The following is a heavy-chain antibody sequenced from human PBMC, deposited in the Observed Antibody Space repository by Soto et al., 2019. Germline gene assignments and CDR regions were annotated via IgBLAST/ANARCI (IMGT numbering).Heavy chain of an antibody. J-gene: IGHJ6*02. V-gene: IGHV3-21*01. D-gene: IGHD2-2*01. CDR1: VFTFSSYT. Sequence: PGGSLLISCASSVFTFSSYTMNWVRQAPGKGLEWVSSISSNSGYIYYADSVKGRFTISRDNAKNSLYLQMKSLRADDTAAYFCARGEVVGPPDTGAPMDVWGQGTTVTVSS. CDR3: ARGEVVGPPDTGAPMDV. CDR2: ISSNSGYI.